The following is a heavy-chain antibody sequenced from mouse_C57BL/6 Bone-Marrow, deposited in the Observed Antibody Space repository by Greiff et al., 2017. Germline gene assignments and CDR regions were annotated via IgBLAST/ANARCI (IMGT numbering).Heavy chain of an antibody. Sequence: QVQLKQPGAELVKPGASVKLSCKASGYTFTSYWMHWVKQRPGQGLEWIGMIHPNSGSTNYNEKFKSKATLTVDKSSSTAYMQLSSLTSEDSAVYYCASGGYSTLAYWGQGTLVTVSA. CDR1: GYTFTSYW. D-gene: IGHD2-5*01. CDR3: ASGGYSTLAY. CDR2: IHPNSGST. J-gene: IGHJ3*01. V-gene: IGHV1-64*01.